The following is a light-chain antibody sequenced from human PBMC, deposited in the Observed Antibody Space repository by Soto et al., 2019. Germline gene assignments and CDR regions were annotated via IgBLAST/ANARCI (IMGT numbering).Light chain of an antibody. CDR1: QTISTW. CDR2: DAS. Sequence: DIQMTQSPSTLSASVGDRVTITCRASQTISTWLAWYQQKPGKAPKLLMYDASRLESGVPSTISGSGSGTEFTLTISSLQPDDVATYYCQQYSGYWTFGQGTKVDIK. V-gene: IGKV1-5*01. J-gene: IGKJ1*01. CDR3: QQYSGYWT.